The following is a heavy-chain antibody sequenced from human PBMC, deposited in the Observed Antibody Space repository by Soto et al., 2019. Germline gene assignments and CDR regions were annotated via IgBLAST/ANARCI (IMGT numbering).Heavy chain of an antibody. Sequence: QVHLVQSGAEVKNPGASVKVSCNTSGYTFTNYSISWVRQSPGQGPQWMGWISCYNGDTKYAQTLQGRVTMTTDTSTSTAYVELRSLRSDDTAVYYCARGGSTWSAEYYQHWGQGTVVIVS. D-gene: IGHD6-13*01. CDR2: ISCYNGDT. CDR3: ARGGSTWSAEYYQH. J-gene: IGHJ1*01. V-gene: IGHV1-18*01. CDR1: GYTFTNYS.